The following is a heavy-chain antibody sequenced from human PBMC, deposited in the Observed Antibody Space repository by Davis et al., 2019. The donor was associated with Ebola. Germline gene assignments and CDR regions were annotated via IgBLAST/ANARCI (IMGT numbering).Heavy chain of an antibody. J-gene: IGHJ6*02. D-gene: IGHD4-11*01. V-gene: IGHV3-53*01. Sequence: GESLKISCAASGFDVSTNYMTWVRQSPGRGLEWVSVMFSGGATYYADSVKGRFTISRDNSKNTLYLQMNSLRAEDTAVYYCARGQTTVTPYYYYGMDVWGQGTTVTVSS. CDR2: MFSGGAT. CDR1: GFDVSTNY. CDR3: ARGQTTVTPYYYYGMDV.